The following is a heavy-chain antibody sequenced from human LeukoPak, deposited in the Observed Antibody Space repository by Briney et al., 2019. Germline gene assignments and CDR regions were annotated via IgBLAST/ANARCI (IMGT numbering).Heavy chain of an antibody. V-gene: IGHV3-15*01. J-gene: IGHJ4*02. CDR1: GFMFSSNT. CDR3: TTEDTTYYHDSSGYFAGHGYYFDY. Sequence: GGSLRLSCVVSGFMFSSNTMTWVRQAPGKGLEWVGRIKSKTDGGTTDYAAPVKGRFTISRDDSKNTLYLHMNSLKIEDTAVYYCTTEDTTYYHDSSGYFAGHGYYFDYWGQGTLVTVSS. D-gene: IGHD3-22*01. CDR2: IKSKTDGGTT.